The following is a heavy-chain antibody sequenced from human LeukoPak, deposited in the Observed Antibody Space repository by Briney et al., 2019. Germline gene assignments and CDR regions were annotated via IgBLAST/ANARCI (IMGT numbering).Heavy chain of an antibody. CDR1: GFIFSNFA. V-gene: IGHV3-23*01. CDR2: IYNNGGTT. J-gene: IGHJ4*02. Sequence: PGGSLRLSCEASGFIFSNFAMSWVRQAPGKGLEWVANIYNNGGTTYSADSVKGRFTISRDNSRNTLYLQMNSLRAEDTAVYYCARDVSGSQHFDYSGQGTLVTVSS. D-gene: IGHD1-26*01. CDR3: ARDVSGSQHFDY.